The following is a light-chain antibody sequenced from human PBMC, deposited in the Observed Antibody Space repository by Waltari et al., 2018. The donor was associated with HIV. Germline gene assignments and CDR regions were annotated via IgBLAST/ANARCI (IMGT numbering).Light chain of an antibody. CDR1: SGSVSTSNY. CDR2: NTN. CDR3: LLYMGRDIFV. J-gene: IGLJ1*01. V-gene: IGLV8-61*01. Sequence: QTVVTQEPSFSVSPGGTVTLTCGLTSGSVSTSNYASWFQQTPGQTPRTLIYNTNFRSSGVPDRFSGSILGNKAALTITGAQADDESEYYCLLYMGRDIFVFETGTKVTVL.